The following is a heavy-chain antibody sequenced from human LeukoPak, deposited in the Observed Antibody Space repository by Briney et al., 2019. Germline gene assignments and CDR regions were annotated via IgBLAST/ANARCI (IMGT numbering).Heavy chain of an antibody. Sequence: GGSLRLSCAASGFTFSSYWMSWVRQAPGKGLEWVANIKEDESEKYYVDSVKGRFTISRDNAKNSLYLQMNSLRAEDTAVYYCARDANILRFLEWLSGTKYYFDYWGQGTLVTVSS. V-gene: IGHV3-7*01. D-gene: IGHD3-3*01. CDR2: IKEDESEK. CDR3: ARDANILRFLEWLSGTKYYFDY. J-gene: IGHJ4*02. CDR1: GFTFSSYW.